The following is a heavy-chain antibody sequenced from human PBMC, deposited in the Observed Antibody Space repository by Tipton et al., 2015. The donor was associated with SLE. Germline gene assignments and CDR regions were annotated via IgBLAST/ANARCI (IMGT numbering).Heavy chain of an antibody. CDR1: GFTVSSNY. J-gene: IGHJ3*02. Sequence: SLRLSCAASGFTVSSNYMSWVRQAPGKGLEWVSVIYSGGSTYYADSVKGRFTISRDNSKNTLYLQMNSLRAEDTAVYYCASRDLRSGSVLGAFDIWGQGTMVTVSS. CDR3: ASRDLRSGSVLGAFDI. D-gene: IGHD3-3*01. V-gene: IGHV3-66*01. CDR2: IYSGGST.